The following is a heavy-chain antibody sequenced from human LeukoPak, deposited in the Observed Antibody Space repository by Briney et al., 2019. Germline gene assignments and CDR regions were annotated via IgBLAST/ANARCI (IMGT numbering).Heavy chain of an antibody. CDR3: QRIMIFGVIIDFDY. D-gene: IGHD3-3*01. Sequence: ASVKVSCKTAGYAFAFYGISWVRQAPGQGLEWMGWISVNNGNTHYAQKFQGRVTMTTDTSTSTAYMEVRSLRSDDTAVYYCQRIMIFGVIIDFDYWGQGTLVTVSS. V-gene: IGHV1-18*01. J-gene: IGHJ4*02. CDR1: GYAFAFYG. CDR2: ISVNNGNT.